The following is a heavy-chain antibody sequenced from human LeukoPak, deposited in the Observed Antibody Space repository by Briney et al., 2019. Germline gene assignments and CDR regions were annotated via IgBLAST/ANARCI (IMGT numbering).Heavy chain of an antibody. D-gene: IGHD3-3*01. Sequence: SETLSLTCAVSGYSISSGYYWGWIRQPPGKGLEWIGSIYHSGSTYYNLSLKSRVTISVDTSKNQFSLKLSSVTAADTAVYYCARGGGYYNYWGQGTLVTVSS. V-gene: IGHV4-38-2*01. CDR3: ARGGGYYNY. CDR2: IYHSGST. CDR1: GYSISSGYY. J-gene: IGHJ4*02.